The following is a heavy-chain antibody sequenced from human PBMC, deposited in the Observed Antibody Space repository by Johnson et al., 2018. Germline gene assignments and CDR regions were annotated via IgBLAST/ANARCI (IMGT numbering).Heavy chain of an antibody. V-gene: IGHV5-51*01. J-gene: IGHJ4*02. CDR3: ARSNTRDYRSGWFY. CDR2: ISPGDSDT. CDR1: GYSFTSYW. Sequence: VRLVQSGAEVKKPGESLKICSKGSGYSFTSYWIAWVRQMPGKGLEWMVIISPGDSDTTYSPSFQGQVTFPSDKSFNTAYLQWSSLKASDTAMYYCARSNTRDYRSGWFYWGQGTLVTVSS. D-gene: IGHD6-19*01.